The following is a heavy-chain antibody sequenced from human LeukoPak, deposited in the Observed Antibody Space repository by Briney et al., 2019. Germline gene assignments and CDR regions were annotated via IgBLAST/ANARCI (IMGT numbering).Heavy chain of an antibody. CDR2: INPNSGGT. CDR1: GYTFTGYY. CDR3: ARDFSDYDSSGYYYFWSAFDI. V-gene: IGHV1-2*02. J-gene: IGHJ3*02. Sequence: ASVKVSCKASGYTFTGYYMHWVRQAPGQGLEWMGWINPNSGGTNYAQKFQGRVTMTRDTSTSTAYMELSRLRSDDTAVYYCARDFSDYDSSGYYYFWSAFDIWGQGTMVTVSS. D-gene: IGHD3-22*01.